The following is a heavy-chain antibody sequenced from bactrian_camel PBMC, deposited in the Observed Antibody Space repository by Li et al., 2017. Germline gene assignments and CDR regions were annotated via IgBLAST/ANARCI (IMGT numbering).Heavy chain of an antibody. D-gene: IGHD2*01. Sequence: MAFFRQRPGKEREGVAAIDWNAMTTYADSVKGRFTISQDSAKKTVYLQMNSLKSEDTALYYCVTALGYCTGGYCRYWGQGTQVTVS. CDR2: IDWNAMT. J-gene: IGHJ4*01. V-gene: IGHV3S53*01. CDR3: VTALGYCTGGYCRY.